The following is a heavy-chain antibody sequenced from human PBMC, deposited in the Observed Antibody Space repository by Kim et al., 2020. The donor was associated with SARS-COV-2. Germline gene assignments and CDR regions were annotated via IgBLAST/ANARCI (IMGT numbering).Heavy chain of an antibody. V-gene: IGHV3-23*01. Sequence: GGSLRLSCAASGFTFSSYAMSWVRQAPGKGLEWVSAISGSGGSTYYADSVKGRFTISRDNSKNTLYLQMNSLRAEDTAVYYCAKDRGGFVVVTAYDYWGQGTLVTVSS. CDR3: AKDRGGFVVVTAYDY. J-gene: IGHJ4*02. CDR2: ISGSGGST. CDR1: GFTFSSYA. D-gene: IGHD2-21*02.